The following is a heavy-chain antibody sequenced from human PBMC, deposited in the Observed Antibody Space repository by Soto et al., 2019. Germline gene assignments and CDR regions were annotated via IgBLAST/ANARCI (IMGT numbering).Heavy chain of an antibody. D-gene: IGHD3-10*01. CDR1: GFTFDDYA. CDR3: AKDAITMVRGVISYYGMDV. CDR2: ISWNSGSI. J-gene: IGHJ6*02. Sequence: EVQLVESGGGLVQPGRSLRLSCAASGFTFDDYAMHWVRQAPGKGLEWVSGISWNSGSIGYADSVKGRFTISRDNAKNSLYLQMNRLRAEDTALYYCAKDAITMVRGVISYYGMDVWGQGTKVTVSS. V-gene: IGHV3-9*01.